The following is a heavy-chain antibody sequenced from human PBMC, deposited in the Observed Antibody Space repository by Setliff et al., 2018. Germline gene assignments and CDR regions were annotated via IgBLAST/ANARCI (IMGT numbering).Heavy chain of an antibody. CDR2: MYYSGST. CDR3: ARAPPSSGWTPRGYYYYYMDV. V-gene: IGHV4-59*01. CDR1: GGSISSYY. Sequence: SETLSLTCTVSGGSISSYYWSWIRQPPGKGLEWIGYMYYSGSTNYNPSFKSRVTISVDTSKNQFSLKLSSVTTADTAVYYCARAPPSSGWTPRGYYYYYMDVWGKGTTVTVSS. D-gene: IGHD6-19*01. J-gene: IGHJ6*03.